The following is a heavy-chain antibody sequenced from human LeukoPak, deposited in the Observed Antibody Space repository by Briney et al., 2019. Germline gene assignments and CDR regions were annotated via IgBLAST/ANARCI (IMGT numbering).Heavy chain of an antibody. D-gene: IGHD3-10*01. V-gene: IGHV1-18*04. Sequence: ASVKVSCQASGYTFTSYGISWVRQAPGQGLEWMGWISAYNGNTNYAQKLQGRVTMTTDTSTSTAYMELRSLRSDDTAVYYCARELTPYGSGSYAAYWGQGTLVTVSS. CDR1: GYTFTSYG. J-gene: IGHJ4*02. CDR3: ARELTPYGSGSYAAY. CDR2: ISAYNGNT.